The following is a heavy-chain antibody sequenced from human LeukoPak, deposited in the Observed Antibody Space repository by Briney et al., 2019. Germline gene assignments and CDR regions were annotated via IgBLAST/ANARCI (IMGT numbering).Heavy chain of an antibody. V-gene: IGHV3-30*03. J-gene: IGHJ4*02. CDR3: ATNGPGIAVAGYVDY. CDR1: GFTFSSYG. D-gene: IGHD6-19*01. Sequence: GGSLRLSCAASGFTFSSYGMHWVRQAPGKGLEWVAVISYDGSTEYYADSVKGRFTISRDNSKTTLYLQMNSLRAEDAAVYYCATNGPGIAVAGYVDYWGQGTLVTVSS. CDR2: ISYDGSTE.